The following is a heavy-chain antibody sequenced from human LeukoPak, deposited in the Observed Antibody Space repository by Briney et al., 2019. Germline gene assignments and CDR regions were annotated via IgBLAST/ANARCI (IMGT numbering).Heavy chain of an antibody. Sequence: SETLSLTCAVYGGSFSGYYWSWIRQPPGNGLEWIGEINHSGSTNYNPSLKSRVTISVDTSKNQFSLKLSSVTAADTAVYYCARGEGSLLNPYDRSGYVWFDPWGQGTLVTVSS. J-gene: IGHJ5*02. CDR3: ARGEGSLLNPYDRSGYVWFDP. CDR2: INHSGST. V-gene: IGHV4-34*01. CDR1: GGSFSGYY. D-gene: IGHD3-22*01.